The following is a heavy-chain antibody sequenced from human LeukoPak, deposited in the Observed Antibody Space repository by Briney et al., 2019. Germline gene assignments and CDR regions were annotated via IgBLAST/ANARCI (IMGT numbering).Heavy chain of an antibody. V-gene: IGHV3-30*03. CDR3: VRDLRGWGYCSGTPCPFDS. CDR2: ISDDGSDK. J-gene: IGHJ4*02. Sequence: GGSLRLSCAASGFTLSIYAMHWVRQAPGKGLEWVSLISDDGSDKYYADSVNDRFTISRDNSKNRVYLQVDYLRVEDTAVYYCVRDLRGWGYCSGTPCPFDSWGQGTLVTVSS. CDR1: GFTLSIYA. D-gene: IGHD2-2*01.